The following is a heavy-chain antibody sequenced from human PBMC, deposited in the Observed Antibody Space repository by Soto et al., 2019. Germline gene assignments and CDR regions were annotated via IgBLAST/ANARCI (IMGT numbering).Heavy chain of an antibody. D-gene: IGHD3-10*02. V-gene: IGHV4-61*01. J-gene: IGHJ6*02. CDR3: AKVGVRGVIPDYYYYGMDV. Sequence: SETLSLTCTVSGGSVSSGSYYWSWIRQPPGKRLEWIGYIYYSGSTNYNPSLKSRVTISVDTSKNQFSLKLSSVTAADTAVYYCAKVGVRGVIPDYYYYGMDVWGQGTTVTVSS. CDR2: IYYSGST. CDR1: GGSVSSGSYY.